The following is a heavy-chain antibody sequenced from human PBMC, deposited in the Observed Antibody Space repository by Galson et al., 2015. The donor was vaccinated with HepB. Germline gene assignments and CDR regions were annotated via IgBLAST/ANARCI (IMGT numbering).Heavy chain of an antibody. CDR2: INAGNGNT. CDR3: ARVAAAHDAFDI. D-gene: IGHD6-25*01. CDR1: GYTFTGYA. Sequence: SVKVSCKASGYTFTGYAMHWVRQAPGQRLEWMGWINAGNGNTKYSQKFQGRVTITRDTSASTAYMELSSLRSEDTAAYYCARVAAAHDAFDIWGQGTMVTVSS. V-gene: IGHV1-3*01. J-gene: IGHJ3*02.